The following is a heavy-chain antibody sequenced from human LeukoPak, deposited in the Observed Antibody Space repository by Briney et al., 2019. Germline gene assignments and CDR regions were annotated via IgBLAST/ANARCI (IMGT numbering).Heavy chain of an antibody. V-gene: IGHV3-48*03. CDR3: AKSPGDRAGTIDY. CDR1: GLTFSSYE. Sequence: PGGSLRLSCAASGLTFSSYEMNWVRQAPGKGLEWVSYISSSGSTIYYADSVKGRFAISRDNAKNSLYLQMNSLRAEDTAVYYCAKSPGDRAGTIDYWGQGTLVTVSS. D-gene: IGHD3-16*01. J-gene: IGHJ4*02. CDR2: ISSSGSTI.